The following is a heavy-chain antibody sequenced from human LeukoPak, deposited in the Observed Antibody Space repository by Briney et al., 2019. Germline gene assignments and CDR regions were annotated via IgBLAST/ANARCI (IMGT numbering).Heavy chain of an antibody. CDR3: AQSARSVITANDAFDI. V-gene: IGHV3-30*02. Sequence: GGSLRLSCSASGFTFTRHAMHWVRQAPGKGLEWVAYIRHDGSDKYYADSVKGRFTISRDDSKNTLSLEMNSLRAEDTAVYYCAQSARSVITANDAFDIWGQGTMVTVSS. D-gene: IGHD3-22*01. J-gene: IGHJ3*02. CDR1: GFTFTRHA. CDR2: IRHDGSDK.